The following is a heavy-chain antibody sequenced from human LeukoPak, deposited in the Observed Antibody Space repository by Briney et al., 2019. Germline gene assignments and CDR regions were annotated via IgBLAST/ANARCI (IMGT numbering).Heavy chain of an antibody. D-gene: IGHD3-22*01. CDR3: ARTLDYYDSSGYFFYFDY. CDR1: GGSISNYY. J-gene: IGHJ4*02. V-gene: IGHV4-59*01. CDR2: IYYSGST. Sequence: SETLSLTCTVSGGSISNYYWSWIRQPPGKGLEWIGYIYYSGSTNYNPSLKSRVTMSVDSSKTQFSLKLSSVTAADTAVYYCARTLDYYDSSGYFFYFDYWGQGTLVTVSS.